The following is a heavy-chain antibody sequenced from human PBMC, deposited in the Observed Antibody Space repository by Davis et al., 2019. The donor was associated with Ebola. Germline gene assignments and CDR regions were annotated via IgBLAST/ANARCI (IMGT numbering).Heavy chain of an antibody. D-gene: IGHD3-10*01. CDR2: VFFSGSA. CDR3: ARGPMARGSIWFNY. Sequence: PSETLSLTCSVSGGSISSAFHFWGWFRQPPAGGLEWIGNVFFSGSAYYNPSLKSRVTIFVDTSTNQFSLKLNSVTAADTAVYYCARGPMARGSIWFNYWGQGTLVIVSS. CDR1: GGSISSAFHF. V-gene: IGHV4-39*01. J-gene: IGHJ4*02.